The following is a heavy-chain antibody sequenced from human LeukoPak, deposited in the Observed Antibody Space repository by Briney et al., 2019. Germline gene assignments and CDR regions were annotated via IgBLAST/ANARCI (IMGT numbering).Heavy chain of an antibody. CDR1: GFTFSNYA. V-gene: IGHV3-23*01. CDR3: ARLLSGGSMTPDY. J-gene: IGHJ4*02. Sequence: PGGSLRLSCAASGFTFSNYAMSWVRQAPGKGLEWVSSVRSSGGSTYYADSVKGRFTISRDNSENTLYLQMNSLRAEDTAVYYCARLLSGGSMTPDYWGQGTLVTVSS. D-gene: IGHD3-10*01. CDR2: VRSSGGST.